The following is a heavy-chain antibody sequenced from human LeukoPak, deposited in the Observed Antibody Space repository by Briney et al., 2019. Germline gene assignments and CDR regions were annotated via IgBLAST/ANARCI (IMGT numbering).Heavy chain of an antibody. J-gene: IGHJ3*01. CDR3: ARESGWGLPHAFDF. V-gene: IGHV3-30-3*01. Sequence: GGSLRLSCAASGFTFSSYPLHWVRQAPGRGLEWVTLISYDGSKIYYADSVKGRFTISRDNSKNTLYLQMNSLRAEDTAVYYCARESGWGLPHAFDFWGQGTMITVSS. D-gene: IGHD3-10*01. CDR1: GFTFSSYP. CDR2: ISYDGSKI.